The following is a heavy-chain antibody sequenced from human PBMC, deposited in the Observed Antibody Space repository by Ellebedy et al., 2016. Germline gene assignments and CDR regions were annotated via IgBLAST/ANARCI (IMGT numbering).Heavy chain of an antibody. Sequence: GESLKISCATSGFSVSGMHWVRQAPGKGLEWVAFIRSDGTTKYYTDSVEGRFTISRDSSKNTLDLQMNSVRPEDTAVYYCVKGAYPVPTVMVVWGQGTMVTVSS. CDR3: VKGAYPVPTVMVV. CDR2: IRSDGTTK. V-gene: IGHV3-30*02. J-gene: IGHJ6*02. CDR1: GFSVSG. D-gene: IGHD3-16*01.